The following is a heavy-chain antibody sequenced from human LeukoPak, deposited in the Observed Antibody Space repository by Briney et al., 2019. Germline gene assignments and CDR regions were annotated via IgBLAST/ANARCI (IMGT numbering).Heavy chain of an antibody. V-gene: IGHV4-34*01. J-gene: IGHJ4*02. CDR1: GGSFSGYY. CDR2: INHSGST. D-gene: IGHD1-26*01. CDR3: ARGNPKSRGSYFLDPPPNFDY. Sequence: PSETLSLTCAVYGGSFSGYYWSWIRQPPGKGLEWIGEINHSGSTNYNPSLKSRVTISVDTSKNQFSLKLSPVTAADTAVYYCARGNPKSRGSYFLDPPPNFDYWGQGTLVTVSS.